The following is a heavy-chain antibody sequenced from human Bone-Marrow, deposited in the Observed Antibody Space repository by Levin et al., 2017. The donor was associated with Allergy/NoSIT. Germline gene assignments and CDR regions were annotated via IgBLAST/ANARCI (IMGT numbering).Heavy chain of an antibody. Sequence: AGGSLRLSCTVSGDSISNYYWSWIRQPPGKGLEWIGHIYYSGNTNYNPSLKSRVTISEDTSKNQFSLNLRSVTAADTAVYYCARGGEVGAEFDYWGQGTLVIVSS. CDR1: GDSISNYY. D-gene: IGHD3-10*01. CDR3: ARGGEVGAEFDY. V-gene: IGHV4-59*01. J-gene: IGHJ4*02. CDR2: IYYSGNT.